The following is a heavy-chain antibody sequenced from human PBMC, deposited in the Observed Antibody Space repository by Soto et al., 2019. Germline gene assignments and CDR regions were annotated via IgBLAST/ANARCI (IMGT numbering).Heavy chain of an antibody. D-gene: IGHD6-13*01. J-gene: IGHJ4*02. CDR1: GFSLSTSGVG. V-gene: IGHV2-5*01. Sequence: QITLKESGPTLVKPTQTLTLTCTFSGFSLSTSGVGVGWIRQPPGKALEWLGLSYWNDDKRYSPSLKSRLTITKATHKQQVVLTLTSLDPVETAPYDRAHRLAAAGPALPDFWGQGTLVAVSS. CDR3: AHRLAAAGPALPDF. CDR2: SYWNDDK.